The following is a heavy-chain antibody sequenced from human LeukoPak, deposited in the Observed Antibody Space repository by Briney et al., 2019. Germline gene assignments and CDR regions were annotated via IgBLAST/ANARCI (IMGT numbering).Heavy chain of an antibody. V-gene: IGHV3-23*01. CDR2: IRGSGGST. Sequence: GGSLRLSCAASGFTFSSYGISWVRQAPGKGLEWVSAIRGSGGSTYYADSVNGRFPVSRDNSKNTLSVHMNNLRAEDTAVYYRAKEFCEYVWGSYHDYWGQGTLVTVSS. D-gene: IGHD3-16*01. J-gene: IGHJ4*02. CDR1: GFTFSSYG. CDR3: AKEFCEYVWGSYHDY.